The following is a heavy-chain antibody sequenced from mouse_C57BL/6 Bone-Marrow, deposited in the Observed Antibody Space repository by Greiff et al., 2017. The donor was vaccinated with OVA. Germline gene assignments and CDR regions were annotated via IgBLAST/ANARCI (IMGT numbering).Heavy chain of an antibody. CDR1: GYTFTAYT. V-gene: IGHV1-62-2*01. CDR2: FYPGSGSI. J-gene: IGHJ3*01. CDR3: ARYEERGFAH. Sequence: VQLQQSGAELVKPGASVKLSCKASGYTFTAYTILFVPQRPGQGLSWIGWFYPGSGSIKYNEKFKDTATLTADKSSSTVYMELSRLTSEDSAVYFCARYEERGFAHWGQGTLVTVSA.